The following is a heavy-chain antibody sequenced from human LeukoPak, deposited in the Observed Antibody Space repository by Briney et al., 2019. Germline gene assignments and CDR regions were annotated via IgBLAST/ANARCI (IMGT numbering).Heavy chain of an antibody. CDR3: AKPRGTSLSQFFQH. J-gene: IGHJ1*01. Sequence: AGGSLRLSCAASGFNFFTYGMHWVRQAPGKGLEWVAVISSDGSNEYYADSVKGRFTISRDNSKNTLFLQMNSLRAEDTAVYYCAKPRGTSLSQFFQHWGQGTLVTVSS. CDR1: GFNFFTYG. D-gene: IGHD3-16*02. CDR2: ISSDGSNE. V-gene: IGHV3-30*18.